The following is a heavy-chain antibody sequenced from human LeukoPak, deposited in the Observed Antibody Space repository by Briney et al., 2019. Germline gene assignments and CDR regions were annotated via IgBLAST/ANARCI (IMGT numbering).Heavy chain of an antibody. CDR2: IYGGTGT. CDR1: GFTVSSNY. J-gene: IGHJ4*02. Sequence: AGGSLRLSCAASGFTVSSNYMSWDRQAPGKGLEWVSVIYGGTGTYYADSVKGRFTISRDNSKNTVYLQLNSLRVEDTALYHCARDASSGNDFDYWGQGTLVTVSS. D-gene: IGHD1-26*01. CDR3: ARDASSGNDFDY. V-gene: IGHV3-53*01.